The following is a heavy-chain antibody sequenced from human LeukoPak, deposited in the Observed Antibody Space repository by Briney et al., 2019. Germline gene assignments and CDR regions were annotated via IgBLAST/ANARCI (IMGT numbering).Heavy chain of an antibody. D-gene: IGHD3-22*01. CDR2: IYHSGRT. CDR1: GGSISSGGYS. Sequence: PSETLSLTCAVSGGSISSGGYSWSWIRQPPGRGLEWIGYIYHSGRTLYNPSFKSRVTMSVDKSKNQFSLKVRPATAADTAVYHCARLVYDSRGYYFDYWGQGTLVTVSS. J-gene: IGHJ4*02. CDR3: ARLVYDSRGYYFDY. V-gene: IGHV4-30-2*01.